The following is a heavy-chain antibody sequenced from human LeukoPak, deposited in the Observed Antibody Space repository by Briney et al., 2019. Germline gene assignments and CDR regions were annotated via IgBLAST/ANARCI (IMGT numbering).Heavy chain of an antibody. CDR3: ARLEVATSYFDY. D-gene: IGHD5-24*01. CDR1: GGSISSSSYY. CDR2: IYYSGST. J-gene: IGHJ4*02. Sequence: KSSETLSLTCTVSGGSISSSSYYWGWIRQPPGKGLEWIGSIYYSGSTYYNPSLKSRVTISVDTSKNQFSLKLCSVTAADTAVYYCARLEVATSYFDYWGQGTLVTVSS. V-gene: IGHV4-39*01.